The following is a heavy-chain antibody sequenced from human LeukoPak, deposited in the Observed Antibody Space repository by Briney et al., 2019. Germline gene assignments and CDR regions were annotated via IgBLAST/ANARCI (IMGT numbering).Heavy chain of an antibody. CDR2: IYPADSGHSDI. Sequence: GESLKISCKASGYSFTSYWIGWVRQVSGKGLEWMGIIYPADSGHSDIRYSPSFQGQVTISADKSITTAYLQWSSLKASDTAMYYCARRICSGGSCYRFDIWGQGTLVTVSS. J-gene: IGHJ4*02. V-gene: IGHV5-51*01. D-gene: IGHD2-15*01. CDR3: ARRICSGGSCYRFDI. CDR1: GYSFTSYW.